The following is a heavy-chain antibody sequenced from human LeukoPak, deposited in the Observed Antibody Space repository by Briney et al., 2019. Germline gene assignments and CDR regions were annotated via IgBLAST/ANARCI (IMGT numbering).Heavy chain of an antibody. CDR3: ARDDRLTVDP. J-gene: IGHJ5*02. CDR2: IYYSGST. V-gene: IGHV4-59*01. Sequence: SETLSLTCTVSGGSISSYYWSWIRQPPGKGLEWIGHIYYSGSTNYNPSLKSRVTISVDTSKNQFSLKLSSVTAADTAVYYCARDDRLTVDPWGQGTLVTVSS. CDR1: GGSISSYY. D-gene: IGHD2-21*01.